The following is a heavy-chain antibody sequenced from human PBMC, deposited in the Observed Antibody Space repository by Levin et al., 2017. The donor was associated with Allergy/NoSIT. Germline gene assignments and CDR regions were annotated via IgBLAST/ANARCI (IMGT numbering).Heavy chain of an antibody. CDR2: IWYDGSNK. D-gene: IGHD2-21*01. CDR1: GFTFSSYG. J-gene: IGHJ2*01. V-gene: IGHV3-33*01. CDR3: ARGLFGGDPLDWYFDL. Sequence: GGSLRLSCAASGFTFSSYGMHWVRQAPGKGLEWVAVIWYDGSNKYYADSVKGRFTISRDNSKNTLYLQMNSLRAEDTAVYYCARGLFGGDPLDWYFDLWGRGTLVTVSS.